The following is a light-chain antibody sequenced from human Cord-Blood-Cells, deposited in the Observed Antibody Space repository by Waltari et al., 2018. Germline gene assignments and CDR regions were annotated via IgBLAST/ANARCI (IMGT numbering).Light chain of an antibody. J-gene: IGLJ2*01. V-gene: IGLV1-44*01. CDR2: SNN. Sequence: QSVLTQPPSASGTPGQRVTISCYGSSSNTGSNTVNWYQQPPGTAPTLLIYSNNNRPAGVPDRISGSNSGTTASLAISGLQSEDDADYYCSAWEDSLNDPVVFGGGTKLTVL. CDR3: SAWEDSLNDPVV. CDR1: SSNTGSNT.